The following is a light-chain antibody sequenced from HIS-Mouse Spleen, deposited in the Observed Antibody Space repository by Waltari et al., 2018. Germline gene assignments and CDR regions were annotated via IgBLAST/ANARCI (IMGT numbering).Light chain of an antibody. CDR2: EVS. CDR1: SSDVGGYNY. J-gene: IGLJ1*01. Sequence: QSALTQPPSASGSPGQSVTISCTGTSSDVGGYNYVPWYQQPPGKAPKLLIYEVSKRPSGVPDRFSGSKSGNTASLTVSGLQAEDEADYYCSSYAGSNNLGVFGTGTKVTVL. CDR3: SSYAGSNNLGV. V-gene: IGLV2-8*01.